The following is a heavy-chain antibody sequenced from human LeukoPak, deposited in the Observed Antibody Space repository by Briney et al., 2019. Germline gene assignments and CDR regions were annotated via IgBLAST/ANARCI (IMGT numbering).Heavy chain of an antibody. V-gene: IGHV1-69*13. CDR2: IIPIFGTA. CDR3: ARDGPPEWLCYFDY. Sequence: SVKVFCKASGGTFSSYAISWVRQAPGQGLEWMGGIIPIFGTANYAQKFQGRVTITADESTSTAYMELSSLRSEDTAVYYCARDGPPEWLCYFDYWGQGTLVTVSS. D-gene: IGHD3-3*01. CDR1: GGTFSSYA. J-gene: IGHJ4*02.